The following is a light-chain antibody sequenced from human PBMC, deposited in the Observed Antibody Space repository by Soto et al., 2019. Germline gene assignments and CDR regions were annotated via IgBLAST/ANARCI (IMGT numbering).Light chain of an antibody. J-gene: IGLJ2*01. V-gene: IGLV4-69*01. CDR3: QTWGTGVV. Sequence: QLVLTQSPSASASLGASVKLTCTLSSGHSNYAIAWHQQQPEKGPRYLMKLNSDGSHRKGDGIPDRFSGSSSGAERYLTISSLQSEDEADYYCQTWGTGVVFGGGTKVTVL. CDR2: LNSDGSH. CDR1: SGHSNYA.